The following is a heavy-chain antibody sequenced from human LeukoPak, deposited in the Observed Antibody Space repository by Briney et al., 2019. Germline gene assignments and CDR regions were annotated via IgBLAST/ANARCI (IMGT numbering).Heavy chain of an antibody. V-gene: IGHV3-30-3*01. J-gene: IGHJ4*02. CDR2: ISHDGNNK. D-gene: IGHD6-19*01. CDR3: ARDHGSSGWYETVDY. CDR1: GFTFSTFA. Sequence: GRSLRLSCAASGFTFSTFAMHWVRQAPGKGLEWVAVISHDGNNKYYADSVKGRFTISRDNSKNTLYLQMNSLRVEDTAVYYCARDHGSSGWYETVDYWGQGTLVTVSS.